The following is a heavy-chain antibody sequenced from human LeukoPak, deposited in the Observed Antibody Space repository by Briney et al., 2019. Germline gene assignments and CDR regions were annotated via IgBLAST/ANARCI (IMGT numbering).Heavy chain of an antibody. CDR2: IWDDGRNK. V-gene: IGHV3-33*01. CDR1: GFTFSSYG. Sequence: GGSLRLSRAASGFTFSSYGMHWVRQARGRAVEGGAVIWDDGRNKYYADSVKGRFTISRDNSKNSPYLQMNSLRAEDTAVYYCARDGALDGYKMNDYWGQGTLVTVSS. CDR3: ARDGALDGYKMNDY. J-gene: IGHJ4*02. D-gene: IGHD5-24*01.